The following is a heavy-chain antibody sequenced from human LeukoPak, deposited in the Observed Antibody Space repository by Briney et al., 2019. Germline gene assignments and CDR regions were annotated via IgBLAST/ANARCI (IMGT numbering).Heavy chain of an antibody. D-gene: IGHD4-17*01. V-gene: IGHV3-30-3*01. CDR3: ARGSIYGDYEYYGMDV. Sequence: AGGSLRLSCAASGFTFSSYAMHWVRQAPGKGLEWVAVISYDGSNKYYADSVKGRFTISRDNSKNTLYLQMNSLRAEDTAVYYCARGSIYGDYEYYGMDVWGQGTTVTVSS. CDR1: GFTFSSYA. CDR2: ISYDGSNK. J-gene: IGHJ6*02.